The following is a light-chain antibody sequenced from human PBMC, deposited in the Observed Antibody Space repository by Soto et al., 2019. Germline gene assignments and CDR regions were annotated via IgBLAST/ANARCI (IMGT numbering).Light chain of an antibody. CDR1: TSNIGSNS. J-gene: IGLJ1*01. CDR2: RNN. CDR3: AAWDDSLSAYV. Sequence: VGTQRPSESGTPGQRVSISYSGSTSNIGSNSVYWHQQLPGTAPKLLIYRNNQRPSGVPDRFSDSKSGTSASLTISGLRSEDEADYYCAAWDDSLSAYVFGTGTKVTVL. V-gene: IGLV1-47*01.